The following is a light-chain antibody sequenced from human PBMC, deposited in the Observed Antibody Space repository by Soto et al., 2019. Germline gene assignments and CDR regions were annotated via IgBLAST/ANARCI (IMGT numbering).Light chain of an antibody. V-gene: IGKV3-20*01. J-gene: IGKJ5*01. CDR3: QHYGTSPGT. Sequence: EIVLTQSPGTLSLSPGEKATLSCRASQSGSSDDLAWYQQQPGQAPRLLIFGASNRATGIPDRFSGSGSGTDFTLTISRLEPEDFVVYYCQHYGTSPGTFGQGTRLDMK. CDR2: GAS. CDR1: QSGSSDD.